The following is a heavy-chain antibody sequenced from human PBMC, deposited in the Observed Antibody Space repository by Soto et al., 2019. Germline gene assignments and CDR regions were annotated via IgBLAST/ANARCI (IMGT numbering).Heavy chain of an antibody. CDR1: GGTFSSYA. CDR3: AVATVVVPAAHIGPYGMDV. J-gene: IGHJ6*02. CDR2: IIPIFGTA. Sequence: SVNVSCQASGGTFSSYAISWVRQAAGQGLEWMGGIIPIFGTANYAQKFQGRVTITADESTSTAYMELSSLKSEDTAVYYCAVATVVVPAAHIGPYGMDVWGQGTTVTVSS. D-gene: IGHD2-2*01. V-gene: IGHV1-69*13.